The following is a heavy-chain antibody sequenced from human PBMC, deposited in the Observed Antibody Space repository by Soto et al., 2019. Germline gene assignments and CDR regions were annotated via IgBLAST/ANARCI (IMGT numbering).Heavy chain of an antibody. CDR1: GGSVSSGNYY. Sequence: PSETLSLTCTVSGGSVSSGNYYGSWNRQPPGKGLEWIGYFYYTGSTNYNPSLKSRVTISIDASKNQFSLRLSSVTAADTAVYYCARSMHYSDGSNYSPFDYWGQGTLVTVSS. V-gene: IGHV4-61*01. J-gene: IGHJ4*02. D-gene: IGHD3-22*01. CDR2: FYYTGST. CDR3: ARSMHYSDGSNYSPFDY.